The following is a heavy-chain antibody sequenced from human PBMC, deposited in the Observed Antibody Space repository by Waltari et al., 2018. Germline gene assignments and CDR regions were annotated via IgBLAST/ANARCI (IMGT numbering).Heavy chain of an antibody. J-gene: IGHJ3*02. D-gene: IGHD1-1*01. V-gene: IGHV3-73*01. CDR3: ARSGTTTVAFDI. CDR1: GITFSDSS. Sequence: EVQLVDSGGDLVQPGGSLKLSCAASGITFSDSSIHWVRQAPGKGLEWVGRIRSEANSYATAFAASVNGRSTIFRDDSKKTAYLQMNTLMSEDTALYYCARSGTTTVAFDIWGQGTMVTVSS. CDR2: IRSEANSYAT.